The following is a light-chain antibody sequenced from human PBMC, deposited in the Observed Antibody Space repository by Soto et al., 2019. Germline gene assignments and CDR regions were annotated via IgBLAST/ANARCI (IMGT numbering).Light chain of an antibody. Sequence: QSVLTQPASVSGSPGQSITISCTGTSSDVGSYSLVSWYQQHPGKAPKLIIYDVSSRPSGVSNRFSGSKSGNTASLTIPGLQAEDEADYYCSSHTSSSTPYVFGTGTKVTVL. CDR3: SSHTSSSTPYV. CDR1: SSDVGSYSL. CDR2: DVS. J-gene: IGLJ1*01. V-gene: IGLV2-14*02.